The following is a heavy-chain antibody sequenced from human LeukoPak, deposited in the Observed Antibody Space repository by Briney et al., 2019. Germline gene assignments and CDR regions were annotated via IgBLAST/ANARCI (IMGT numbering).Heavy chain of an antibody. CDR3: ARQDNTARYFDL. Sequence: PSETLSLTCAVYGGSFSGYYWSWIRHPPGKGLEGFGEINHSGSSNYNPSLKSRVTISVDTSKNQFSLKLSSMTAADTAVYYCARQDNTARYFDLWSRGTLVTVSS. V-gene: IGHV4-34*01. CDR1: GGSFSGYY. D-gene: IGHD1-14*01. J-gene: IGHJ2*01. CDR2: INHSGSS.